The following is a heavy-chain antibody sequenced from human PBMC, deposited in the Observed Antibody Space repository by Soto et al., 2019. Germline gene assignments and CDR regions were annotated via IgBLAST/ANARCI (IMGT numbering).Heavy chain of an antibody. CDR3: AKGSKGFDY. V-gene: IGHV3-23*01. CDR1: GCTFSSYA. Sequence: EVQLLESGGGLVQPGGPLRLSCAASGCTFSSYAMTWVRQAPGKGLEWVSAITGGGDNTYYADSVKGRFTISRDNFKNTLYLQMNSLRDEDTATYYCAKGSKGFDYWGQGTLVTVSS. CDR2: ITGGGDNT. J-gene: IGHJ4*02. D-gene: IGHD2-2*01.